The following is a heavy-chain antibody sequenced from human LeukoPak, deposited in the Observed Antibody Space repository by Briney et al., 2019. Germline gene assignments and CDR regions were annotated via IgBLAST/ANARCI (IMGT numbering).Heavy chain of an antibody. CDR2: IYYSGST. CDR1: GGSISSYY. CDR3: ARDSSGWSGGYYYYYMDV. Sequence: PSDTLSLTCTVSGGSISSYYWSWLRQPPGKGLEWIGYIYYSGSTNYNPSLKSRVTISVDTSKNQFSLKLSSVTAADTAVYYCARDSSGWSGGYYYYYMDVWGKGTTVTVSS. J-gene: IGHJ6*03. D-gene: IGHD6-19*01. V-gene: IGHV4-59*01.